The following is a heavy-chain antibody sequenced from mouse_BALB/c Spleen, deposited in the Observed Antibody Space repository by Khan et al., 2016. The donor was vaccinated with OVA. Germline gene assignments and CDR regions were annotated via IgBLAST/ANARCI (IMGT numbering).Heavy chain of an antibody. CDR1: GFSLTSYG. CDR3: ARACYYGAWCAY. Sequence: VQLQESGPGLVAPSQTLSITCTVSGFSLTSYGVHWVRQPPGKGLEWLGVIWAGGSTNHNSALMSRLSISKDNSKSQVFLKMNSLQTDDTAMYYWARACYYGAWCAYWGQGTLVTVSA. CDR2: IWAGGST. D-gene: IGHD1-1*01. J-gene: IGHJ3*01. V-gene: IGHV2-9*02.